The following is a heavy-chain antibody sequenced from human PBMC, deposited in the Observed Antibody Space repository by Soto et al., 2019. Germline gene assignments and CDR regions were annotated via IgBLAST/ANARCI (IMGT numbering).Heavy chain of an antibody. J-gene: IGHJ4*02. D-gene: IGHD3-10*01. CDR3: ARAGEGSRFTYYFDY. CDR1: GFTFSDYY. CDR2: ISSSGSTI. V-gene: IGHV3-11*01. Sequence: PGGSLRLSCAASGFTFSDYYMSWIRQAPGKGLEWVSYISSSGSTIYYADSVKGRFTISRDNAKNSLYLQMNSLRAKDTAVYYCARAGEGSRFTYYFDYWGQGTLVTVSS.